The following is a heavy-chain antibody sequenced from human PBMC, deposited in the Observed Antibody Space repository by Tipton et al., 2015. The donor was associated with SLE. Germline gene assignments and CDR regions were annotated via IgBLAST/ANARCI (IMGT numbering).Heavy chain of an antibody. CDR1: GNTFTGYY. CDR2: INPNSGGT. V-gene: IGHV1-2*02. D-gene: IGHD2-15*01. J-gene: IGHJ1*01. CDR3: AKGEYCSGGSCHQFFQH. Sequence: QVQLVQSGAEVKKPGASVKVSCKASGNTFTGYYMHWVRQAPGQGLEWMGWINPNSGGTNYAQKFQGRVTMTRDTSISTAYMELSRLRSDDTAVYYCAKGEYCSGGSCHQFFQHWGQDTLVTVSS.